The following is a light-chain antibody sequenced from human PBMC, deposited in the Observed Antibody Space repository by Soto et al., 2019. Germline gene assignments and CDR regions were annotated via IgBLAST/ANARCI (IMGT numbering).Light chain of an antibody. Sequence: DIQMTKSPSSLSASVGDRVTITCRASQGISIYLAWYQQKPGKVPKLLIYAASTLQSGVPSRFSGSGSGTDFTLTISSLQPEDVATYYCQKYNSAPHTFGQGTKLEIK. CDR2: AAS. CDR3: QKYNSAPHT. J-gene: IGKJ2*01. V-gene: IGKV1-27*01. CDR1: QGISIY.